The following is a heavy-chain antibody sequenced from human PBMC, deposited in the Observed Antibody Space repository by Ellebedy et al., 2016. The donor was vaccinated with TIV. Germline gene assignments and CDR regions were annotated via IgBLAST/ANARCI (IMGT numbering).Heavy chain of an antibody. CDR2: IKRDGSEK. V-gene: IGHV3-7*01. D-gene: IGHD2-2*01. CDR3: ARDNCSSTNCPPPYYFDY. J-gene: IGHJ4*02. CDR1: GFTFTDFW. Sequence: GESLKISXAASGFTFTDFWMTWLRQAPGKGLEWVANIKRDGSEKYYMDSVKGRFTISRDNAKSSLYLQMNGLRAEDTAVYYCARDNCSSTNCPPPYYFDYWGQGSLVTVSS.